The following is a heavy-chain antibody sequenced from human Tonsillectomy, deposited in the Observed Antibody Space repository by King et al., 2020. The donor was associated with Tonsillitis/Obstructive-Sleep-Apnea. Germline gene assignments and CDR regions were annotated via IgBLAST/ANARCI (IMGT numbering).Heavy chain of an antibody. CDR3: ARGDYYMLTVLDY. J-gene: IGHJ4*02. V-gene: IGHV3-64*01. Sequence: VQLVESGGGLVQPGGSLRLSCAASGFPFSSYAMHWVRQAPGKGLEYVSTISTNGDYTYYANSVKGRFTIFRDNSKNTLYLQMGSLITEDMAVYYCARGDYYMLTVLDYWGQGTLVSVSS. CDR1: GFPFSSYA. CDR2: ISTNGDYT. D-gene: IGHD3-9*01.